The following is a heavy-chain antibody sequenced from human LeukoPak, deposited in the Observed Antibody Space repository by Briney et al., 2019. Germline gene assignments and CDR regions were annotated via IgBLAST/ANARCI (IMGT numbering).Heavy chain of an antibody. D-gene: IGHD3-10*01. CDR1: GYTFTSYG. Sequence: ASVKVSCKASGYTFTSYGISWVRQAPGQGLEWMGWISAYNGNTNYAQKLQGRVTMTTDTSTSTAYMELRSLRSDDTAVYYCARTPPGYRGVITFDYWGQGTLVTVSS. V-gene: IGHV1-18*01. CDR2: ISAYNGNT. CDR3: ARTPPGYRGVITFDY. J-gene: IGHJ4*02.